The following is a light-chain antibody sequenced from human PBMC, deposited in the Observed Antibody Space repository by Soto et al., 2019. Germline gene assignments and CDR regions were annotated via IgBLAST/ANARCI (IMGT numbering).Light chain of an antibody. CDR1: QDISNY. J-gene: IGKJ4*01. V-gene: IGKV1-33*01. Sequence: DIQMTQSPSSLSASVGDRVTITCQASQDISNYLNWYQQKPGKAPKLLIYDASNLETGVQSRFSGSGSGTDFTFTISSLQPEDNATYYCQQYDNLPLTFGGGTKVEIK. CDR3: QQYDNLPLT. CDR2: DAS.